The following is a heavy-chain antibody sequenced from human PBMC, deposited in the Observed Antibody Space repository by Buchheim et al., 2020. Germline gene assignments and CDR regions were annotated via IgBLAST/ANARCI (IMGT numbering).Heavy chain of an antibody. CDR2: IGTAGDP. D-gene: IGHD2-8*01. V-gene: IGHV3-13*05. J-gene: IGHJ4*02. CDR3: ARGVDTYGQYYFDY. Sequence: EVQLVESGGGLAQPGGSLRLSCAASGFTFSRHDMHWVRQATGKGLEWVSTIGTAGDPYYPVSVKGRLTISREDAKNSLHLQMNSLRAGDTAVYYCARGVDTYGQYYFDYWGQGIL. CDR1: GFTFSRHD.